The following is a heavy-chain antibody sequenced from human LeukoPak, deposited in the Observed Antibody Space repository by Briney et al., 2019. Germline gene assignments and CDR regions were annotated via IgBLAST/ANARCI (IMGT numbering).Heavy chain of an antibody. J-gene: IGHJ4*02. V-gene: IGHV4-34*01. D-gene: IGHD4-17*01. CDR3: ARGYGDYYFDY. Sequence: SETLSLTCAVYGGSFSGYYWSWIRQPPGKGLEWIGEINHSGSTNYNPSLKSRVTISVDTSKNQFSLKLSSVTAADTAVYYYARGYGDYYFDYWGQGTLVTVSS. CDR1: GGSFSGYY. CDR2: INHSGST.